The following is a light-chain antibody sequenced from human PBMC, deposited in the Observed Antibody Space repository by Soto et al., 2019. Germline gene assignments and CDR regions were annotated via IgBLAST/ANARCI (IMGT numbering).Light chain of an antibody. Sequence: QAVVTQEPSFSVSPGRTVTLTCGLSSGSVSTSYYPSWYQQTPGQAPRTLIYSTNTRSSGVPDRFSGSILGNTAALTITGAQADDESDYYCELYMGSGSSVFGGGTQLTVL. CDR3: ELYMGSGSSV. CDR1: SGSVSTSYY. V-gene: IGLV8-61*01. J-gene: IGLJ7*01. CDR2: STN.